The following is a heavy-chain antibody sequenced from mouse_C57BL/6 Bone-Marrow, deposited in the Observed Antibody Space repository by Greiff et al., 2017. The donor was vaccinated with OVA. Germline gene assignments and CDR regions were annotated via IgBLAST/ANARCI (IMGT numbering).Heavy chain of an antibody. CDR1: GFSFNTYA. J-gene: IGHJ3*01. CDR3: VRPCYGYVFAY. Sequence: DVMLVESGGGLVQPKGSLKLSCAASGFSFNTYAMHWVRQAPGKGLAWVARIRSKSNNSAAYYADSVKDRFTISRDDSESMLYLQMNNMKTEDTAMYYCVRPCYGYVFAYWGQGTLVTVSA. D-gene: IGHD2-9*01. CDR2: IRSKSNNSAA. V-gene: IGHV10-1*01.